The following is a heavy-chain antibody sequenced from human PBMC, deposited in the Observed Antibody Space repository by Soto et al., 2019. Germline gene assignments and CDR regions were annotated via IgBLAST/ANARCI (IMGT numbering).Heavy chain of an antibody. Sequence: PSETLSLTCAVSGGSISSSNWWSWVRQPPGKGLEWIGEIYHSGSTNYNPPLKSRVTISVDRSKNQFSLKLGSVTAADTAVYYCAREGVTKYYFDYWGQGTLVTVSS. J-gene: IGHJ4*02. D-gene: IGHD2-21*02. V-gene: IGHV4-4*02. CDR3: AREGVTKYYFDY. CDR2: IYHSGST. CDR1: GGSISSSNW.